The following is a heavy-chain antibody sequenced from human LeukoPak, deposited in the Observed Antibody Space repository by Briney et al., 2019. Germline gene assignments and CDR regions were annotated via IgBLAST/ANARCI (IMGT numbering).Heavy chain of an antibody. D-gene: IGHD3-22*01. CDR1: GFTFSSYE. J-gene: IGHJ4*02. CDR2: ISSSGSTI. CDR3: ARDHRSGYYN. V-gene: IGHV3-48*03. Sequence: PGGSLRLSCAASGFTFSSYEMNWVRQAPGKELEWVSYISSSGSTIYYADSVKGRFTISRDNAKNSLYLQMNSLRAEDTAVYYCARDHRSGYYNWGQGTLVTVSS.